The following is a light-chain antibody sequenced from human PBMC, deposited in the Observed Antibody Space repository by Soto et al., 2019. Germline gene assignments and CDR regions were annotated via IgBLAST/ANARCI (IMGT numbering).Light chain of an antibody. CDR2: GAS. J-gene: IGKJ5*01. CDR1: QSVSSY. CDR3: QQYDNWTSIT. V-gene: IGKV3-15*01. Sequence: EIVMTQSPATLSVSPGERATLSCRASQSVSSYLAWYQQKPGQAPRLLIYGASTRATGIPARFSGSGSGTEFTFTISSLPSEDFAVYYCQQYDNWTSITFGQGTRLEI.